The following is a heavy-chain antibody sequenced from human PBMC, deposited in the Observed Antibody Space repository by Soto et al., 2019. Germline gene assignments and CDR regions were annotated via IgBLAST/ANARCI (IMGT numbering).Heavy chain of an antibody. Sequence: SVKVSCKASGFTFTSSAVQWVRQARGQRLEWIGWIVVGSGNTNYAQKFQERVTITRDMSTSTAYMELSSPRSEDTAVYYCAAESTLSQTGTTGTYYYGMDVWGQGTTVTVSS. V-gene: IGHV1-58*01. CDR1: GFTFTSSA. D-gene: IGHD1-7*01. CDR2: IVVGSGNT. CDR3: AAESTLSQTGTTGTYYYGMDV. J-gene: IGHJ6*02.